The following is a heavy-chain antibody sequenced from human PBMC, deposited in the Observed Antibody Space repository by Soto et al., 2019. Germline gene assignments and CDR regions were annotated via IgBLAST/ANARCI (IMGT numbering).Heavy chain of an antibody. CDR2: IHSDGSTT. Sequence: GSLRLSCAASGFTFSSYWMHWVRQAPGKGLVWVSHIHSDGSTTSYADSVKGRFTISRDNAKNTLYLQMNSLRAEDTAVYYCARAPPSYGIDVWGQGTTVTVS. CDR3: ARAPPSYGIDV. V-gene: IGHV3-74*01. J-gene: IGHJ6*02. CDR1: GFTFSSYW.